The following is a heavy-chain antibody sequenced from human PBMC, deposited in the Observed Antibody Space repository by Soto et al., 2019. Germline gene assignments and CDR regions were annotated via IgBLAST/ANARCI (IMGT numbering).Heavy chain of an antibody. CDR2: IIPIFGTA. CDR1: GGTFSSYA. J-gene: IGHJ5*02. V-gene: IGHV1-69*13. CDR3: AREDYYDSSGYMNWFDP. Sequence: GASVKVSCKASGGTFSSYAISWVRQAPGQGLEWMGGIIPIFGTANYAQKFQGRVTITADESTSTAYMELSSLRSEDTAVYYCAREDYYDSSGYMNWFDPWGQGTLVTVSS. D-gene: IGHD3-22*01.